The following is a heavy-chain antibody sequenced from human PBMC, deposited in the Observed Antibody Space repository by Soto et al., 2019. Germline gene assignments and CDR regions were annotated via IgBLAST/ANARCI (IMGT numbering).Heavy chain of an antibody. CDR3: ATLSRTPRYFDS. V-gene: IGHV3-23*01. CDR1: GFTFTNVA. Sequence: GGSLRLSCAASGFTFTNVAMTWVRQAPGKGLESVSSITDSGGSTDHTASVKGTFTIPRDNHKSTLYLQMNTLRADDTAVYYCATLSRTPRYFDSWGQGARVTVSS. CDR2: ITDSGGST. J-gene: IGHJ4*02.